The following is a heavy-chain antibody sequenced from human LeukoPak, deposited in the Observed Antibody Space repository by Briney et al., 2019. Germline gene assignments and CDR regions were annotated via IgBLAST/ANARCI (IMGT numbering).Heavy chain of an antibody. CDR2: IRPDGSEK. J-gene: IGHJ4*02. CDR3: ARDGGSARPFDS. Sequence: GGSLRLFCAASGFTFSAYWMSWVRQAPGMGLEWVANIRPDGSEKYYVDSVKGRFTISRDNAKNSLYLQMNNLRAEDTALYYCARDGGSARPFDSWGQGTLVTVSS. V-gene: IGHV3-7*01. CDR1: GFTFSAYW.